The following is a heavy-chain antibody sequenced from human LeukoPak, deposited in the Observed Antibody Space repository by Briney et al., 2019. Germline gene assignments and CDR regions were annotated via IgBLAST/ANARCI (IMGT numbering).Heavy chain of an antibody. Sequence: GGSLRLSCAASGFTFSSYWMSWVRQAPGKGLEWVANIKQDGSEKYYVDSVKGRFTISRDNAKNSLYLQMNSLRAEGTAVYYYARVDCSSSLYYYYYYMDVWGKGTTVTVSS. J-gene: IGHJ6*03. V-gene: IGHV3-7*01. CDR2: IKQDGSEK. CDR1: GFTFSSYW. CDR3: ARVDCSSSLYYYYYYMDV. D-gene: IGHD6-13*01.